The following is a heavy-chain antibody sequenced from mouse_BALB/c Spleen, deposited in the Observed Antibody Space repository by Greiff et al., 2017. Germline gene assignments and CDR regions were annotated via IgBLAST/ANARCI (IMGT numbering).Heavy chain of an antibody. D-gene: IGHD1-1*01. J-gene: IGHJ4*01. V-gene: IGHV1S81*02. Sequence: QVQLQQSGAELVKPGASVKLSCKASGYTFTSYYMYWVKQRPGQGLEWIGEINPSNGGTNFNEKFKSKATLTVDKSSSTAYMQLSSLTSEDSAVYYCTRLGSSHAMDYWGQGTSVTVSS. CDR2: INPSNGGT. CDR1: GYTFTSYY. CDR3: TRLGSSHAMDY.